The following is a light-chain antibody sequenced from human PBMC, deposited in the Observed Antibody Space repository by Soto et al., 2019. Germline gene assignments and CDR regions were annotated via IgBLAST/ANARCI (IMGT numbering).Light chain of an antibody. CDR2: GAS. CDR1: QSVTANY. CDR3: QQYGSSPQT. J-gene: IGKJ1*01. V-gene: IGKV3-20*01. Sequence: EIVLTQSPGTLSLSPGERATLSCRASQSVTANYLAWYQHKSGQAPRLLIHGASSRATGIPDRFSGSGSGTDFTLTISRLESEDFAVYYCQQYGSSPQTFGQGTKVEIK.